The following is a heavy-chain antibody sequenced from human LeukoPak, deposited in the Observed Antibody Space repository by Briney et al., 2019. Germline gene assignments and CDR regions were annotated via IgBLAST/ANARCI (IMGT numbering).Heavy chain of an antibody. V-gene: IGHV3-48*03. CDR1: GFTFSSYE. CDR3: ARGSGGYSGWFDP. CDR2: ISSSGSSM. J-gene: IGHJ5*02. D-gene: IGHD5-12*01. Sequence: PGGSLRLSCAASGFTFSSYEMNWVRQAPGKGLEWVSYISSSGSSMYYADSVKGRFTISRDNAKNSLYRQMSSLRAEDTAVYYCARGSGGYSGWFDPWGQGTLVTVSS.